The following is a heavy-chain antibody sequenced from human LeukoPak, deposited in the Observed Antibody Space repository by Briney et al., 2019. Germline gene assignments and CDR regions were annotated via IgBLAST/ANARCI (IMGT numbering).Heavy chain of an antibody. D-gene: IGHD5-24*01. Sequence: RASVKVSCKASGYTFTGYYIHWVRQAPGQGLEWMGLINPGGDNTDYAQNFQGRVTMTRDTSTSTVYMGLSSLRSEDTAVYYCARIKDGYNDAYDIWGQGTMVTVSS. V-gene: IGHV1-46*01. CDR3: ARIKDGYNDAYDI. CDR1: GYTFTGYY. CDR2: INPGGDNT. J-gene: IGHJ3*02.